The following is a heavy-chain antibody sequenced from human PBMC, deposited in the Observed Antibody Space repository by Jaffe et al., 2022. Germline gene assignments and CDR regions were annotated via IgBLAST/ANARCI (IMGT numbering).Heavy chain of an antibody. V-gene: IGHV1-18*01. CDR3: ARSPDIVVVPAAEYLSYYYYYYMDV. J-gene: IGHJ6*03. Sequence: QVQLVQSGAEVKKPGASVKVSCKASGYTFTSYGISWVRQAPGQGLEWMGWISAYNGNTNYAQKLQGRVTMTTDTSTSTAYMELRSLRSDDTAVYYCARSPDIVVVPAAEYLSYYYYYYMDVWGKGTTVTVSS. CDR2: ISAYNGNT. D-gene: IGHD2-2*01. CDR1: GYTFTSYG.